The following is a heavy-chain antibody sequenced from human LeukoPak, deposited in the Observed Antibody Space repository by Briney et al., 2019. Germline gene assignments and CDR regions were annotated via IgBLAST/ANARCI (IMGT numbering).Heavy chain of an antibody. D-gene: IGHD2-2*01. CDR2: IIPIFGTA. CDR3: AIIPAAMPRYYYYGMDV. Sequence: GASVKVSCKASGGTFGSYAISWVRQAPGQGLEWMGGIIPIFGTANYAQKFQGRVTITADESTSTAYMELSSLRSEDTAVYYCAIIPAAMPRYYYYGMDVWGKGTTVTVSS. V-gene: IGHV1-69*13. J-gene: IGHJ6*04. CDR1: GGTFGSYA.